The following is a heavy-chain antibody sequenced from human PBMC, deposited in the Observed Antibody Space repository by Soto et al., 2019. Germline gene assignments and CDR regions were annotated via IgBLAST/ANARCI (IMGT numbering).Heavy chain of an antibody. Sequence: QVQLQQSGPGLVEPSQTLSLTCAVSGGSISSEYFHWTWIRQSPGKGLEWIGYIHYTGSIMYNPSFKSRLTMAVYTTKNQFSRQLTSVTAADTAVYFCAREDDGGDRDYYGLDVWGQGTTVTVSS. V-gene: IGHV4-30-4*08. CDR1: GGSISSEYFH. CDR2: IHYTGSI. J-gene: IGHJ6*02. CDR3: AREDDGGDRDYYGLDV. D-gene: IGHD2-21*02.